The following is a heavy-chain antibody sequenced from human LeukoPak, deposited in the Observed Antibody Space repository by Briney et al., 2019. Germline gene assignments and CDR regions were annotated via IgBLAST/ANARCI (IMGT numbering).Heavy chain of an antibody. Sequence: ASVKVSCKASGYTFTSYYMHWVRQAPGQGLEWMGWINPNSSGTNYAQKFQGRVTMTRDTSISTAYMELSRLRSDDTAVYYCARVGRYCSSTSCYDQDYYYYYYMDVWGKGTTVTVSS. CDR3: ARVGRYCSSTSCYDQDYYYYYYMDV. D-gene: IGHD2-2*01. CDR1: GYTFTSYY. CDR2: INPNSSGT. J-gene: IGHJ6*03. V-gene: IGHV1-2*02.